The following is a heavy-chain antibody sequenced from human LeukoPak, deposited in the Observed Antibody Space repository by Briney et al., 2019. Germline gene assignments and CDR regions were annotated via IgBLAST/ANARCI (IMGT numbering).Heavy chain of an antibody. Sequence: SETLSLTCTVSGGSISSGFWSWIRPPPGKGLEWIGYIYYSGSTNYNPSLKSRVTISIDTSKSQFSLKLSSVTAADTAVYYCARQAFCSGSSCNPFDYWGQGTLVTVSS. CDR3: ARQAFCSGSSCNPFDY. CDR1: GGSISSGF. V-gene: IGHV4-59*08. CDR2: IYYSGST. D-gene: IGHD2-15*01. J-gene: IGHJ4*02.